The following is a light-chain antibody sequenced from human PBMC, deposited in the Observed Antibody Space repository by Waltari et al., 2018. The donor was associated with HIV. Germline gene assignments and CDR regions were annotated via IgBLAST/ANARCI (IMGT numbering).Light chain of an antibody. Sequence: QSVLTQPPSVSGAPGQRVTISCTGSSPNIGAGYAVHWYQQLPGTAPKLLIYGNNNRASGAPDRISGSNSGTSASLAITGLQAEDKADYYCQCYDSSLGCSVFGGGTKLTVL. J-gene: IGLJ3*02. V-gene: IGLV1-40*01. CDR1: SPNIGAGYA. CDR3: QCYDSSLGCSV. CDR2: GNN.